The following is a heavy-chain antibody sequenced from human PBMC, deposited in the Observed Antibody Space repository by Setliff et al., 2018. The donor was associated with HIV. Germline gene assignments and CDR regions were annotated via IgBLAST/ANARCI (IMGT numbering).Heavy chain of an antibody. V-gene: IGHV4-4*02. D-gene: IGHD6-25*01. CDR2: IYHSGST. Sequence: SETLSLTCAVSGDSISTGNWWSWVRQPPGKGLEWIGEIYHSGSTNYNPSLKSRVNLSVDKSNNQFSLKLTSVTAADTAVYYCAARPAAEFFEHWGQGTLVTVSS. CDR1: GDSISTGNW. CDR3: AARPAAEFFEH. J-gene: IGHJ4*02.